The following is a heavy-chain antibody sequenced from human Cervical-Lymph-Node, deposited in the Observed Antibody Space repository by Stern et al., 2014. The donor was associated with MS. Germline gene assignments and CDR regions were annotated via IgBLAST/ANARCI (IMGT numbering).Heavy chain of an antibody. CDR2: ISSSSSTI. CDR1: GFTFSSYS. Sequence: EVQLVESGGGLVQPGGSLRLSCAASGFTFSSYSMNWVRQAPGKGLAWVSYISSSSSTIYYADSVKGRFTISRDNAKNSLYLQMNSLRDEDTAVYYCARAPFYDSSGYSSLYYYYYGMDVWGQGTTVTVSS. J-gene: IGHJ6*02. CDR3: ARAPFYDSSGYSSLYYYYYGMDV. D-gene: IGHD3-22*01. V-gene: IGHV3-48*02.